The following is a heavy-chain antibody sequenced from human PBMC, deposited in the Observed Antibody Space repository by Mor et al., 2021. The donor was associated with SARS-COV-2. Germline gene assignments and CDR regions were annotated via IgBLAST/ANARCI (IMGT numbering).Heavy chain of an antibody. Sequence: GKGLEWVGTVYYSANTFYNPSLKGRVTISVDASKNQFSLKLSSVTAADTAVYYCARDGVATGYFDYWGQG. V-gene: IGHV4-39*07. CDR3: ARDGVATGYFDY. D-gene: IGHD5-12*01. CDR2: VYYSANT. J-gene: IGHJ4*02.